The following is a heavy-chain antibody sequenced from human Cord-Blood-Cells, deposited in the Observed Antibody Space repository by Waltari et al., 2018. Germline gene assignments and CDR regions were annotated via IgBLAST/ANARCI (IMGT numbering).Heavy chain of an antibody. J-gene: IGHJ4*02. V-gene: IGHV4-39*01. Sequence: QLQLQESGPGLVKPSETLSLTCTVSGGSISSGSYYWGWIRQPPGKGLEWIGSIYYSGSTYYNPSLKSRVTISVDTSKNQFSLKLSSVTAADTAVYYCARHPPPYYDSSGYDYWGQGTLVTVSS. CDR3: ARHPPPYYDSSGYDY. CDR1: GGSISSGSYY. D-gene: IGHD3-22*01. CDR2: IYYSGST.